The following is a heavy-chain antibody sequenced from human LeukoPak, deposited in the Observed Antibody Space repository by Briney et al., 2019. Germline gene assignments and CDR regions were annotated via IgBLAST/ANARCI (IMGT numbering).Heavy chain of an antibody. CDR1: GYTFTSYG. CDR3: ARASRYNWNARFDP. V-gene: IGHV1-2*02. J-gene: IGHJ5*02. D-gene: IGHD1-1*01. Sequence: ASVKVSCKASGYTFTSYGISWVRQAPGQGLEWMGWINPNSGGTNYAQKFQGRVTMTRDTSISTAYMELSRLRSDDTAVYYCARASRYNWNARFDPWGQGTLVTVSS. CDR2: INPNSGGT.